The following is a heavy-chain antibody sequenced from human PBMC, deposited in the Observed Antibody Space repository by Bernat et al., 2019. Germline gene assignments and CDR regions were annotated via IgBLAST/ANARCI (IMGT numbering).Heavy chain of an antibody. Sequence: EVQLVESGGGLVKPGGSLRLSCAASGFTFSNAWMSWVRQAPGKGLEWGGRIKSKTDGGTTDYAAPGKGRFTISRYDSKNTLYLQMNSLKTEDTAVYYCTTVLPDDYGDDYWGQGTLVTVSS. CDR3: TTVLPDDYGDDY. V-gene: IGHV3-15*01. J-gene: IGHJ4*02. CDR1: GFTFSNAW. D-gene: IGHD4-17*01. CDR2: IKSKTDGGTT.